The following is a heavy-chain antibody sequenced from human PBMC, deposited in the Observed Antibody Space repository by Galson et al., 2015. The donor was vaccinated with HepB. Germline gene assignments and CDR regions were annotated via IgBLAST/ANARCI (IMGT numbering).Heavy chain of an antibody. V-gene: IGHV3-9*01. J-gene: IGHJ4*02. CDR1: GFTFDDYA. CDR3: AKDITGYCSGGSCYSHFDY. D-gene: IGHD2-15*01. CDR2: ISWDRGSI. Sequence: SLRLSCAASGFTFDDYAMHWVRQAPGKGLEWVSGISWDRGSIGYADSVKGRFTISRDNAKNSLYLQMNSLRAEDTALYYCAKDITGYCSGGSCYSHFDYWGQGTLVTVSS.